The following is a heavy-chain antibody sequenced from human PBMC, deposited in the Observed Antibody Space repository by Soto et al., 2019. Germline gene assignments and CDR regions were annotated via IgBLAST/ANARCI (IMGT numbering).Heavy chain of an antibody. CDR3: ARGKYGSENYYEFGY. J-gene: IGHJ4*02. CDR2: INAGNGNT. CDR1: GYTFTNYA. D-gene: IGHD3-10*01. Sequence: QVQLVQSGAEVKKPGASVKVSCKTSGYTFTNYAIHWVRQAPGQRLEWMGWINAGNGNTKYSPQFQGRVTITRDTSASTAYMDLSSLRSEDTAVYFCARGKYGSENYYEFGYWGQGTLVTVSS. V-gene: IGHV1-3*01.